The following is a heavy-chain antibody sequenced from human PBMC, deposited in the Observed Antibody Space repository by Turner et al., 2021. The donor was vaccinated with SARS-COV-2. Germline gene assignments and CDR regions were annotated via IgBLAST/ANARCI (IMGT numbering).Heavy chain of an antibody. D-gene: IGHD4-17*01. CDR2: ISSSGSTR. J-gene: IGHJ4*02. CDR1: GFTFSDYY. V-gene: IGHV3-11*01. CDR3: ARDIGATVTTFGNDY. Sequence: VQLVESGGGLVETGGSRRRSCVDAGFTFSDYYMGWIRQAQGKGLEWVSSISSSGSTRYYADSVKGRFTISRDNAKNSLYLQMNSLRAEDKAVYYCARDIGATVTTFGNDYWGQGTLVTVSS.